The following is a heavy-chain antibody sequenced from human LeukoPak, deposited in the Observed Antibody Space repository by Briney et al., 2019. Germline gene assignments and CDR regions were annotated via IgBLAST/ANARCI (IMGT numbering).Heavy chain of an antibody. J-gene: IGHJ5*02. Sequence: SETLSLTCAVYGGSFSGYYWSWIRQPPGKGLEWIGEINHSGSTNYNPSLKSRVTISVDTSKNQFSLKLSSVTAADTAVYYCARDHGMATITGLVSGFDPWGQGTLVTVSS. CDR3: ARDHGMATITGLVSGFDP. D-gene: IGHD5-24*01. CDR2: INHSGST. CDR1: GGSFSGYY. V-gene: IGHV4-34*01.